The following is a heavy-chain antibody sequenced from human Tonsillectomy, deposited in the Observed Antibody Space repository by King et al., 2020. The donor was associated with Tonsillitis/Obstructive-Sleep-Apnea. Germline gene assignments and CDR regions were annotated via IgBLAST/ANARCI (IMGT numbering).Heavy chain of an antibody. CDR3: ASEDTVPGARIFDY. D-gene: IGHD4-17*01. CDR2: IYSGGST. V-gene: IGHV3-66*01. CDR1: GFTVSSNY. J-gene: IGHJ4*02. Sequence: EWQLVQSGGGLVQPGGSLRLSCAASGFTVSSNYMSWVRQAPGKGLEWVSVIYSGGSTYYADSVKGRFTISRDNSKNTLYLQMNSLRAEDTAVYYCASEDTVPGARIFDYWGQGTLVTVSS.